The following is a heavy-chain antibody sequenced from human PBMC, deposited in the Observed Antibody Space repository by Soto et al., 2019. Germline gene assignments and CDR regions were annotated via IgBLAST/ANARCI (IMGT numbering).Heavy chain of an antibody. CDR2: IYYSGST. V-gene: IGHV4-39*01. D-gene: IGHD5-18*01. Sequence: QLQLQESGPGLVKPSETLSLTCTVSGGSISSSSYYWGWIRQPPGKGLEWIGSIYYSGSTYYNRSLKSRVTISVDTSKNQFSLKLSSVTAADTAVYYCARRIQLLNGNWFDPWGQGTLVTVSS. CDR1: GGSISSSSYY. J-gene: IGHJ5*02. CDR3: ARRIQLLNGNWFDP.